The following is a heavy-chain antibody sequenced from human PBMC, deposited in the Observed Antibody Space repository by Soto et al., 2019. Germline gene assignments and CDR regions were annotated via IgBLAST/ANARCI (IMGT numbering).Heavy chain of an antibody. CDR1: GFTFSSYE. D-gene: IGHD3-3*01. V-gene: IGHV3-48*03. J-gene: IGHJ6*02. CDR3: ARDAPSGDFWSGYSYGMDV. Sequence: EVQLVESGGGLVQSGGSLRLSCAASGFTFSSYEFNWVRQAPGKGLEWVSYISPGGTIYYADSVEGRFSISRDNAKNSLYLQMNSLRAEDTAVYYCARDAPSGDFWSGYSYGMDVWGQGTTVIVSS. CDR2: ISPGGTI.